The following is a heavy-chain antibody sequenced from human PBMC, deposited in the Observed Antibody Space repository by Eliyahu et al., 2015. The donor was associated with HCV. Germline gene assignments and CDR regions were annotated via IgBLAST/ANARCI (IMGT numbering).Heavy chain of an antibody. CDR1: GFTFXTYW. CDR3: AREYYDFWSGFLDAFDI. V-gene: IGHV3-7*04. Sequence: EVQLVESGGDLVQPGGSLRLSXAASGFTFXTYWMTWVRQAPGKGLEWVANIKGDGSEKKYVDSVKGRFTISRDNAKNSLYLQMKSLRAEDTAMYYCAREYYDFWSGFLDAFDIWGQGTMVTVSS. CDR2: IKGDGSEK. J-gene: IGHJ3*02. D-gene: IGHD3-3*01.